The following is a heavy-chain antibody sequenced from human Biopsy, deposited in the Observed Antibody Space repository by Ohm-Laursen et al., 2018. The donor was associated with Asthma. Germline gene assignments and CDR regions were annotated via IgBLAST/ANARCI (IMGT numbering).Heavy chain of an antibody. J-gene: IGHJ6*02. CDR1: GFTFSDYY. CDR3: ARDGSSVAGTPYGMDV. CDR2: INGKSNSI. Sequence: GSLRLSCSASGFTFSDYYMSWIRQAPGKGLEWISYINGKSNSIEYADSVKGRFTISRDNAKNSLFLQMNSLRAADTAVYYCARDGSSVAGTPYGMDVWGQGTTVTVSS. V-gene: IGHV3-11*01. D-gene: IGHD6-19*01.